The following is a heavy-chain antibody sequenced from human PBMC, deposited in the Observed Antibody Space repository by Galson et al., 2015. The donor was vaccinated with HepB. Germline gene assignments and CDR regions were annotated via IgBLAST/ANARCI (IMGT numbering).Heavy chain of an antibody. J-gene: IGHJ4*02. CDR3: AKDLSREGGTMIVVVITTASDY. Sequence: SLRLSCAASGFTFSSYAMSWVRQAPGKGLEWVSAISGSGGSTYYADSVKGRFTISRDDSKNTLYLQMNSLRAEDTAVYYCAKDLSREGGTMIVVVITTASDYWGQGTLVTVSS. D-gene: IGHD3-22*01. CDR1: GFTFSSYA. V-gene: IGHV3-23*01. CDR2: ISGSGGST.